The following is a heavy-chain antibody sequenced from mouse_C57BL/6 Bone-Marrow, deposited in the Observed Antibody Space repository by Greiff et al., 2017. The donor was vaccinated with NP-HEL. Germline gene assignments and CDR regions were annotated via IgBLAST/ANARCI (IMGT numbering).Heavy chain of an antibody. Sequence: VQLQQPGAELVKPGASVKMSCKASGYTFTSYWITWVKQRPGQGLEWIGDIYPGSGSTNYNEKFKSKATLTVDTSSSTAYMQLSSLTSEDSAVYYCAIPITTVVEGYYFDYWGQGTTLTVSS. D-gene: IGHD1-1*01. CDR1: GYTFTSYW. CDR3: AIPITTVVEGYYFDY. V-gene: IGHV1-55*01. CDR2: IYPGSGST. J-gene: IGHJ2*01.